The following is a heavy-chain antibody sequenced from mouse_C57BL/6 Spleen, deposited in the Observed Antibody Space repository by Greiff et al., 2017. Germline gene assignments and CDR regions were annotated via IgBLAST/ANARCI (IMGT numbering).Heavy chain of an antibody. V-gene: IGHV10-1*01. Sequence: EVQLVESGGGLVQPKGSLKLSCAASGFSFNTYAMNWVRQAPGKGLEWVARIRSKSNNYATYYADSVKDRFTISRDDSESMLYLQMNNLKTEDTAMYYCVRDYYGSSLDYWGQGTTLTVSS. J-gene: IGHJ2*01. CDR1: GFSFNTYA. CDR2: IRSKSNNYAT. CDR3: VRDYYGSSLDY. D-gene: IGHD1-1*01.